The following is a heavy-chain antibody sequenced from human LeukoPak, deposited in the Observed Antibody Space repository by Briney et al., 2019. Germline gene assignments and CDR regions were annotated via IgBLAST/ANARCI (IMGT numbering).Heavy chain of an antibody. Sequence: ETLSLTCAVYGGSFSGYYWSWVRQAPGKGLEWVSAISGSGGSTYYADSVKGRFTISRDNSKNTLYLQMNSLRAEDTAVYYCAKNLNSRYFDYWGQGTLVTVSS. CDR2: ISGSGGST. CDR1: GGSFSGYY. V-gene: IGHV3-23*01. J-gene: IGHJ4*02. D-gene: IGHD2-21*01. CDR3: AKNLNSRYFDY.